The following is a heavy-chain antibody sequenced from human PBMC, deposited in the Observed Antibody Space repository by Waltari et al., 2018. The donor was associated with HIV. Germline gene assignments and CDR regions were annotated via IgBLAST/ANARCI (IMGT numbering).Heavy chain of an antibody. CDR3: ARAAKTWVQLTSSGGFDI. CDR2: INPSNGAT. J-gene: IGHJ3*02. CDR1: GYTFVTYY. V-gene: IGHV1-46*03. Sequence: VELVQSGTEVRKPGASVTVSCKAAGYTFVTYYLHWVRHAPGQGLEWMGVINPSNGATTYAERFRVGVSMSTNASADVVFMELSSLIPDDTAVYFCARAAKTWVQLTSSGGFDIWGQGTAVVVSS. D-gene: IGHD2-15*01.